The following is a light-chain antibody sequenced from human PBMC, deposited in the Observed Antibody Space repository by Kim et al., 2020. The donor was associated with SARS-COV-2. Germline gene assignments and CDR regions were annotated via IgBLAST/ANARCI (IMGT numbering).Light chain of an antibody. CDR3: QQYYTYFPA. Sequence: DIQMTQSPSTLSASIGDRVTITCRASQNINNWLAWYQQKPGKAPKLLIYEASNLQSGVPSRFSGSGSGAEFTLTISSLQPDDFATYYCQQYYTYFPAFGQGTKVDIK. CDR2: EAS. J-gene: IGKJ1*01. V-gene: IGKV1-5*03. CDR1: QNINNW.